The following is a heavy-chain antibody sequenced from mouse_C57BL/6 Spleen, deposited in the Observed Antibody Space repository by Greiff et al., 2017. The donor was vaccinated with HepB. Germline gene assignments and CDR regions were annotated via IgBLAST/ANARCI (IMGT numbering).Heavy chain of an antibody. CDR2: IYPGDGDT. V-gene: IGHV1-80*01. J-gene: IGHJ1*03. D-gene: IGHD1-1*01. Sequence: VMLVESGAELVKPGASVKISCKASGYAFSSYWMNWVKQRPGKGLEWIGQIYPGDGDTNYNGKFKGKATLTADKSSSTAYMQLSSLTSEDSAVYFCARITTVGWYFDVWGTGTTVTVSS. CDR3: ARITTVGWYFDV. CDR1: GYAFSSYW.